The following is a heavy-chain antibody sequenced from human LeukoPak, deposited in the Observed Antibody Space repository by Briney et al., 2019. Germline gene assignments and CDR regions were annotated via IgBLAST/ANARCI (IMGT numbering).Heavy chain of an antibody. J-gene: IGHJ6*03. D-gene: IGHD6-6*01. CDR2: IYTSGST. V-gene: IGHV4-4*09. CDR1: GGSISSYY. Sequence: SETLSLTCTVSGGSISSYYWSWIRQPPGKGLEWIGYIYTSGSTNYNPSLKSRVTISVDTSKNQFSLKLSSVTAADTAVYYCARAMGAARLYYYYYMDVWGKGTTVTVSS. CDR3: ARAMGAARLYYYYYMDV.